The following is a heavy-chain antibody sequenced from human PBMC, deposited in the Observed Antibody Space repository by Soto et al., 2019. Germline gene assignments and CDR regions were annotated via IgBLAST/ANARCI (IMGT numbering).Heavy chain of an antibody. CDR2: IDPSDSYT. CDR3: ASSPRGYCSSTSCRELGNYYGMDV. J-gene: IGHJ6*02. V-gene: IGHV5-10-1*01. CDR1: GYSFTSYW. D-gene: IGHD2-2*01. Sequence: GESLKISCKGSGYSFTSYWISWVRQMPGKGLEWMGRIDPSDSYTIYSPSFQGHVTISADKSISTAYLQWSSLKASDTAMYYCASSPRGYCSSTSCRELGNYYGMDVWGQGTTVTVSS.